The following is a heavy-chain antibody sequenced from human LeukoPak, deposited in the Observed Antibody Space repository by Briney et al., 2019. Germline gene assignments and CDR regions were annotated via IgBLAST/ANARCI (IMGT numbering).Heavy chain of an antibody. CDR3: AKSSGRYYYYYGMDV. V-gene: IGHV3-30*18. Sequence: GGSLRLSCAASGFTFSSYDMHWVRQAPGRGLEWVAIISYDGSNKYYADSVKGRFTISRDNSKNTLYLQMNSLRAGDTAVYYCAKSSGRYYYYYGMDVWGQGTTVTVSS. J-gene: IGHJ6*02. CDR1: GFTFSSYD. CDR2: ISYDGSNK. D-gene: IGHD1-26*01.